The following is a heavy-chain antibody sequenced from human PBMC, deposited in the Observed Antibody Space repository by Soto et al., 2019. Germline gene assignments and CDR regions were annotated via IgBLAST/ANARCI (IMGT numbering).Heavy chain of an antibody. CDR2: IYSGGST. J-gene: IGHJ3*01. V-gene: IGHV3-53*02. CDR3: ARDSTTHDAFDV. CDR1: GFSVSFNY. D-gene: IGHD1-26*01. Sequence: EVQLVETGGGLIQPGGSLRLSCAASGFSVSFNYMSWVRQAPGRGLEWVSLIYSGGSTYSADSVKGRFTISRDISRNTLYLQMNSLRVEDAAVYYCARDSTTHDAFDVWGQGTVVTVSS.